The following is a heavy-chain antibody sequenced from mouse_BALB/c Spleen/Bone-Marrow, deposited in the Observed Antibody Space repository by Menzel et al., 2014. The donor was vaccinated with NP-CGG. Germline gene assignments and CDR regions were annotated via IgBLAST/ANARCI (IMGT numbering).Heavy chain of an antibody. CDR3: ASLLGCYAMDY. Sequence: EVMLVESGAGLLQPGGSLRLSCATSGFTFTDYFMTWVRQPPGKALEWLGFIRNNANGYTTDYSASLKGRFTISRYNSQSILYLQMNTLRAEDSATYYCASLLGCYAMDYWGQGTSVTVSS. D-gene: IGHD2-10*02. CDR2: IRNNANGYTT. V-gene: IGHV7-3*02. CDR1: GFTFTDYF. J-gene: IGHJ4*01.